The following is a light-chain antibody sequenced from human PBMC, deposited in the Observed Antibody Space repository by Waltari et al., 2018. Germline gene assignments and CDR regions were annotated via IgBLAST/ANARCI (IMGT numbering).Light chain of an antibody. Sequence: SSELAQPPPVSVSPGQTARISCSRPSQSTFWYQQKPGQAPVLVIYADHQRPSGIPARFSASTSGTEVTLTITGVQAEDEAHYYCQSTDSNSPSQIIFGGGTKLTVL. CDR3: QSTDSNSPSQII. CDR2: ADH. CDR1: SQS. V-gene: IGLV3-25*03. J-gene: IGLJ2*01.